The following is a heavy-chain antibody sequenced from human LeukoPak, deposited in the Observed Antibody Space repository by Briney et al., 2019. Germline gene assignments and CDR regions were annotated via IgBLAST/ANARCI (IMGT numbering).Heavy chain of an antibody. CDR3: ARDIAAENP. CDR2: IYYSGST. Sequence: SETLSLTCTVSGGSISSYYWIWIRQPPGKGLEWIGYIYYSGSTNYNPSLKSRVTISVDTSKNQFSLKLSSVTAADTAVYYCARDIAAENPWGQGTLVTVSS. J-gene: IGHJ5*02. V-gene: IGHV4-59*01. CDR1: GGSISSYY. D-gene: IGHD6-13*01.